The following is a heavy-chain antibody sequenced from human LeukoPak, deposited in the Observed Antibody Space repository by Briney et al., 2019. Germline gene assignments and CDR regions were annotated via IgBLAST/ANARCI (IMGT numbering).Heavy chain of an antibody. Sequence: ASVKVSCTASGYTFTGYYMHWVRQAPGQGLEWMGWINPNSGGANYAQKFQGRVTMTRDTSISTAYMELSRLRSDDTAVYYCARGVATTNLPQYYYYMDVWGKGTTVTVSS. CDR2: INPNSGGA. D-gene: IGHD5-12*01. CDR1: GYTFTGYY. CDR3: ARGVATTNLPQYYYYMDV. V-gene: IGHV1-2*02. J-gene: IGHJ6*03.